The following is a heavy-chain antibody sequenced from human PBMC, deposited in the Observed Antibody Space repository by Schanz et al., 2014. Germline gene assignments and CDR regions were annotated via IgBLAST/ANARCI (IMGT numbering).Heavy chain of an antibody. CDR1: GGSISGDY. V-gene: IGHV4-59*12. Sequence: QVQLQGSGPGLVKPSETLSLTCIVSGGSISGDYWSWIRQSPGKGLEWIGHLYDSASTNYNPSLKSRVSMSVDTSKKQLSLKLRSVSAADTAVYYCARVVLGGDAFDIWGQGTMVTVSS. J-gene: IGHJ3*02. CDR2: LYDSAST. D-gene: IGHD3-10*01. CDR3: ARVVLGGDAFDI.